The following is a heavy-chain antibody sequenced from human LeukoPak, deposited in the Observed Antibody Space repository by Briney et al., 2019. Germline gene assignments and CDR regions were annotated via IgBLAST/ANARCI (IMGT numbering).Heavy chain of an antibody. CDR3: ARDQGSEAVLYYYYGMDA. Sequence: GASVKVSCKASGYTFTSYGISWVRQAPGQGLEWMGWISAYNGNTNYAQKLQGRVTMTTDTSTSTAYMELRSLRSDDTAVYYCARDQGSEAVLYYYYGMDAWGQGTTVTVSS. D-gene: IGHD2-15*01. CDR2: ISAYNGNT. J-gene: IGHJ6*02. CDR1: GYTFTSYG. V-gene: IGHV1-18*01.